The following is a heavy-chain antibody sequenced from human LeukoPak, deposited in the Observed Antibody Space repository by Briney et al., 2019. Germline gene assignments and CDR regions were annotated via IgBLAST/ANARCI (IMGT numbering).Heavy chain of an antibody. Sequence: SVKVSCKASGGTFSSYAISWVRQAPGQGLEWMGRIIPIFGIANYAQKFQGRVTITADKYTSTAYMELSSLRSEDTAVYYCARGSYGDYYSVYSDYWGQGTLVTVSS. CDR3: ARGSYGDYYSVYSDY. J-gene: IGHJ4*02. CDR1: GGTFSSYA. V-gene: IGHV1-69*04. CDR2: IIPIFGIA. D-gene: IGHD4-17*01.